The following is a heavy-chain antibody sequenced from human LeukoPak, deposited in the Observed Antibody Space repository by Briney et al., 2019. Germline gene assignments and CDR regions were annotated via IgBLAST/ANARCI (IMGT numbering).Heavy chain of an antibody. CDR1: GFTFSSYW. D-gene: IGHD3-22*01. Sequence: GSLRLSCAASGFTFSSYWMSWVRQAPGKGLEWIGYIYYSGSTYYNPSLKSRVTISVDTSKNQFSLELSSVTAADSAVYYCSRRSPDSILQGPYYFYCWGKGTLVTVSS. CDR3: SRRSPDSILQGPYYFYC. J-gene: IGHJ4*02. CDR2: IYYSGST. V-gene: IGHV4-59*06.